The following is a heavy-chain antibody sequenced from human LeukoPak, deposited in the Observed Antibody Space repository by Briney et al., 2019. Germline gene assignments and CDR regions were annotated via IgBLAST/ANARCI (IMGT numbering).Heavy chain of an antibody. CDR3: ASPLLGSGSYYNDY. D-gene: IGHD3-10*01. V-gene: IGHV4-38-2*01. Sequence: PSETLSLTCAVSGYSISSGYYWGWIRQPPGKGLERIGSIYHSGSTYYNPSLKSRVTISVDTSKNQFSLKLSSVTAADTAVYYCASPLLGSGSYYNDYWGQGTLVTVSS. J-gene: IGHJ4*02. CDR1: GYSISSGYY. CDR2: IYHSGST.